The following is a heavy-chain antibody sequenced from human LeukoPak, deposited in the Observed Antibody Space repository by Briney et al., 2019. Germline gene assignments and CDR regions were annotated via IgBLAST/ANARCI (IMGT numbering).Heavy chain of an antibody. J-gene: IGHJ6*02. CDR1: GGSFSGYY. Sequence: SETLSLTCAVYGGSFSGYYWSWIRQPPGKGLEWIGYIYYSGSTNYNPSLKSRVTISVDTSKNQFSLKLSSVTAADTAVYYCARGGASKWLRFRYYYYGMDVWGQGTTVTVSS. CDR2: IYYSGST. V-gene: IGHV4-59*01. CDR3: ARGGASKWLRFRYYYYGMDV. D-gene: IGHD5-12*01.